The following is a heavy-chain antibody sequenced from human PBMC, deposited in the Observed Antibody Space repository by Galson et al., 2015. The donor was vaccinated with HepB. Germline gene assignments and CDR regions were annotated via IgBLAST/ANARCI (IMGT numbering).Heavy chain of an antibody. CDR1: GGSFSGYY. D-gene: IGHD3-10*01. CDR3: ARSRVTMVRGVTKNRFDY. J-gene: IGHJ4*02. V-gene: IGHV4-34*01. Sequence: SETLSLTCAVYGGSFSGYYWGWIRQPPGKGVGGSGEIKQRGRTKHNPPLKSRITISVDTSKNQFSLKLSSVTAADTAVYYCARSRVTMVRGVTKNRFDYWGQGTLVTVSS. CDR2: IKQRGRT.